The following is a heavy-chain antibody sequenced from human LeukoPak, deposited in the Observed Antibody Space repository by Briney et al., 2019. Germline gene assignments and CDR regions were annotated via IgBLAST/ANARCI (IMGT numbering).Heavy chain of an antibody. Sequence: GGSLGLSCAASGSTFSSYAMSWVRQAPGKGLEWVSAISGSGGSTYYADSVKGRFTISRDNTKNTLYLQMNSLRAEDTAVYYCAKDRDCSGGSCYSDYWGQGTLVTVSS. CDR3: AKDRDCSGGSCYSDY. J-gene: IGHJ4*02. V-gene: IGHV3-23*01. CDR2: ISGSGGST. CDR1: GSTFSSYA. D-gene: IGHD2-15*01.